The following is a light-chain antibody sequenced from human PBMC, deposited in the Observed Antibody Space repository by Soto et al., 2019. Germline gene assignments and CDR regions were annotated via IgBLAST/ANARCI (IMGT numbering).Light chain of an antibody. Sequence: EIVLTQSPGTLSLSPGERATLSCRASQSVSSSYLAWYQQKPGQAPRLLIYGASSRDTGITDRFSGSGSGTEFTLTISRLEPEDFAVYYCQQYGSSRTFGQGTKVEIK. CDR2: GAS. CDR1: QSVSSSY. CDR3: QQYGSSRT. J-gene: IGKJ1*01. V-gene: IGKV3-20*01.